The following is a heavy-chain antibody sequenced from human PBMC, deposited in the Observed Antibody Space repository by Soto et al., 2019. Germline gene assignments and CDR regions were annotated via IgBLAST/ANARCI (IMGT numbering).Heavy chain of an antibody. J-gene: IGHJ6*02. Sequence: GESLKISCKGSGYSFTSYWISWVRQMPGKGLEWMGRIDPSDSYTNHSPSFQGHVTISADKSISTAYLQWNSLKASENAMYNWARNEGDVGPYGMDVWGQGTTVT. CDR1: GYSFTSYW. V-gene: IGHV5-10-1*01. CDR3: ARNEGDVGPYGMDV. D-gene: IGHD1-26*01. CDR2: IDPSDSYT.